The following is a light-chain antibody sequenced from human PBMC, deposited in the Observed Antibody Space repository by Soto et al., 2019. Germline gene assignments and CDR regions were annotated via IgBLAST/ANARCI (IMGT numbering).Light chain of an antibody. CDR1: QSVGDY. V-gene: IGKV3D-15*01. CDR2: DAS. J-gene: IGKJ5*01. Sequence: EIVLTQSPSTLYLSPGERANLSCRASQSVGDYLGWYQQKPGQAPRLLIYDASQRATGVPARFSASGSGTEFTLTISSLQSEDFAVYYCQQYHNWPITFGQGTRLEIK. CDR3: QQYHNWPIT.